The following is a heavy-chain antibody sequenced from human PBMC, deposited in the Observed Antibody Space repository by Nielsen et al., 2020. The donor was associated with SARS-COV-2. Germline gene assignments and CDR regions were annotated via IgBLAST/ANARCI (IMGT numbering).Heavy chain of an antibody. CDR1: GGTFSSYA. CDR3: ARRIGAVADY. Sequence: SVKVSCKASGGTFSSYAISWVRQAPGQGLEWMGGIIPIFGTANYAQKFQGRVTITRDTSASTVYMELSSLRSEDTAVYYCARRIGAVADYWGQGTLVTVSS. CDR2: IIPIFGTA. V-gene: IGHV1-69*05. J-gene: IGHJ4*02. D-gene: IGHD6-19*01.